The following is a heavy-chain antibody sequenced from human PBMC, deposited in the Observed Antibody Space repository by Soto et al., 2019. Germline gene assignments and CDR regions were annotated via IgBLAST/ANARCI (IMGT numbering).Heavy chain of an antibody. Sequence: SETLSLTCTVSGGSMRRSSYYWGWIRQTPGTGLEWIASISYSGMPYYRHSLKGRVAISLDRSQNQFSLRLTSATAADTAVYYCARLDPRRYFDYWGQGSLVTVSS. CDR1: GGSMRRSSYY. J-gene: IGHJ4*02. V-gene: IGHV4-39*07. CDR2: ISYSGMP. CDR3: ARLDPRRYFDY.